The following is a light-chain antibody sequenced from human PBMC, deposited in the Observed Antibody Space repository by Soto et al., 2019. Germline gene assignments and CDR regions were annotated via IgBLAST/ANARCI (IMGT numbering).Light chain of an antibody. V-gene: IGLV1-40*01. CDR3: SSYTNSGTRV. CDR1: SSNIGAGYD. CDR2: ANT. J-gene: IGLJ1*01. Sequence: QSVLTQPPSVSGAPGQRVTISCTGSSSNIGAGYDVHWYQQLPGTAPKLVIYANTNRPSGVPDRFSGSKSGTSASLAITGLRAEDEADYYCSSYTNSGTRVFGTGTKVTVL.